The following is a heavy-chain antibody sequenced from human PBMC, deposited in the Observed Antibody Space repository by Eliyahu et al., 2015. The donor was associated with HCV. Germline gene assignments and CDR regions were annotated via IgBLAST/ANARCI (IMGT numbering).Heavy chain of an antibody. D-gene: IGHD6-25*01. CDR2: IYYSGST. Sequence: QLQLQESGPGLVKPSETLSLTCTVSGGSISSSSYYWGWIRQPPGKGLEWIGSIYYSGSTYYNPSLKSRVTISVDTSKNQFSLKLSSVTAADTAVYYCARLGSSARDARDHVGWGQGTLVTVSS. V-gene: IGHV4-39*01. J-gene: IGHJ4*02. CDR3: ARLGSSARDARDHVG. CDR1: GGSISSSSYY.